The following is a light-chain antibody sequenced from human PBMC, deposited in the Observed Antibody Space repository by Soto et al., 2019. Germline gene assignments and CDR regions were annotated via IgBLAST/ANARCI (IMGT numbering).Light chain of an antibody. CDR1: RSNIGSNS. Sequence: QSALTQPPSASGTPGQRVTISCSGDRSNIGSNSVNWYQQLPGTAPKLLIYSNNQRPSGVPDRFSGSKSGTSASLAISGLQSEDEADYYCAAWDDSLNGRYVFGTGTXVTVL. CDR2: SNN. V-gene: IGLV1-44*01. J-gene: IGLJ1*01. CDR3: AAWDDSLNGRYV.